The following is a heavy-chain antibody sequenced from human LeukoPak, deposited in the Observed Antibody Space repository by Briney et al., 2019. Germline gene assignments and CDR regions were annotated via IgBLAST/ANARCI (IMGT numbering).Heavy chain of an antibody. Sequence: ASVKVSRKASGYTFTNYYMHWVRQAPGQGLEWMGIINPSGGSTSYAQKFQGRVTMTRDTSTSTVYMELSSLRSEDTAVYYCARATLYDYYFNYWGQGTLVTVSS. CDR3: ARATLYDYYFNY. V-gene: IGHV1-46*01. CDR1: GYTFTNYY. D-gene: IGHD5/OR15-5a*01. J-gene: IGHJ4*02. CDR2: INPSGGST.